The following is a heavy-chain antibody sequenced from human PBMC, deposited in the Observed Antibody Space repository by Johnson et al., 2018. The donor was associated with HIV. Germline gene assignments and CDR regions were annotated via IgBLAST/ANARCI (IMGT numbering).Heavy chain of an antibody. Sequence: QVLLVESGGGVVQPGRSLRLSCAASGFRFSSYAMHWVRQAPGKGLEWVAVISYDGSNKYYADSVKGRFTISRDNSKNTLYLQMNSLRAEDTAVYYCARDRGYYDSCGGDAFDIWGQGTMVTVSS. CDR1: GFRFSSYA. CDR2: ISYDGSNK. CDR3: ARDRGYYDSCGGDAFDI. D-gene: IGHD3-22*01. V-gene: IGHV3-30*04. J-gene: IGHJ3*02.